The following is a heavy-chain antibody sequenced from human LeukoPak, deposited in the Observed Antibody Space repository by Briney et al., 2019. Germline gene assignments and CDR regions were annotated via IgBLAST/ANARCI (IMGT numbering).Heavy chain of an antibody. CDR2: IKQDGSEK. J-gene: IGHJ6*03. CDR1: GFTFSSCW. CDR3: AKDGGNWNDFYYYYMDV. V-gene: IGHV3-7*01. Sequence: AGGSLRLSCAASGFTFSSCWMSWVRQAPGKGLEWVANIKQDGSEKYYVDSVKGRFTISRDNAKNSLYLQMNSLRAEDTAVYYCAKDGGNWNDFYYYYMDVWGKGTTVTISS. D-gene: IGHD1-1*01.